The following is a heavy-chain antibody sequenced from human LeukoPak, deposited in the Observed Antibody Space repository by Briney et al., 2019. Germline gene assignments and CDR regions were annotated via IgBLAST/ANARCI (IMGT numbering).Heavy chain of an antibody. J-gene: IGHJ4*02. V-gene: IGHV1-69*06. D-gene: IGHD3-3*01. CDR3: ARDRYYDFWSGSHYFDY. Sequence: SVKVSCKASGGTFSNYAISWVRQAPGQGLEWMGGIIPIFGTANYAQKFQGRVTITADKSTTTAYMELSSLRSVDTAMYYCARDRYYDFWSGSHYFDYWGQGTLVTVSS. CDR1: GGTFSNYA. CDR2: IIPIFGTA.